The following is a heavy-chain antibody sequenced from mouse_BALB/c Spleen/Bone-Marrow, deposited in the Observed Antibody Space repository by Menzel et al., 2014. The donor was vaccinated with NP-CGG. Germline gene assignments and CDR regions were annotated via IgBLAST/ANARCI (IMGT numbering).Heavy chain of an antibody. CDR2: IHYSGGA. CDR1: GYSITSGYT. J-gene: IGHJ2*01. Sequence: ESGPDLVRPSQSLPLTCTVTGYSITSGYTWHWIRQFPGNKLEWMGDIHYSGGANYNPSLKSRISITRDTSKNHFFLQLNSVTTEDTATYYCARGGLDFDYWGQGATLTVSS. CDR3: ARGGLDFDY. V-gene: IGHV3-1*02. D-gene: IGHD3-3*01.